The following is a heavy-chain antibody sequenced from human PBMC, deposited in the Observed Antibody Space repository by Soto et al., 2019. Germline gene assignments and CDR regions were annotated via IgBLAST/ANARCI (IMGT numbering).Heavy chain of an antibody. CDR1: GGSFSGYY. D-gene: IGHD6-13*01. V-gene: IGHV4-34*01. J-gene: IGHJ6*02. Sequence: SETLSLTCAVYGGSFSGYYWSWIRQPPGKGLEWIGEINHSGSTNYNPSLKSRVTISVDTSKNQFSLKLSSVTAADTAVYYCASGAAAGRGYYYGMDVWGQGTTVTSP. CDR3: ASGAAAGRGYYYGMDV. CDR2: INHSGST.